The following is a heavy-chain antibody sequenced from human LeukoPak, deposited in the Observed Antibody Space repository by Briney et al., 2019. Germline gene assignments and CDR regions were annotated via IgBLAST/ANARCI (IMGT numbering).Heavy chain of an antibody. Sequence: PGGSLRLSCAASGFTFSSYSMNWVRQAPGKGLEWISYISSSSTIYYTDSVKGGFTISRDNANNSLYLQMNSLRDEDTALYYCARVPYSTGAFDYWGQGTLVTVSS. D-gene: IGHD6-19*01. V-gene: IGHV3-48*02. J-gene: IGHJ4*02. CDR3: ARVPYSTGAFDY. CDR1: GFTFSSYS. CDR2: ISSSSTI.